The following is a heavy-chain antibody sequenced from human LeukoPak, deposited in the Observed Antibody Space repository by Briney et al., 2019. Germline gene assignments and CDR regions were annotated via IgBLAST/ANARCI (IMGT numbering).Heavy chain of an antibody. CDR2: IYYSGST. CDR1: GGSISSSSYY. V-gene: IGHV4-39*01. Sequence: SETLSLTCTVSGGSISSSSYYWGWIRQPPGKGLEWIGSIYYSGSTYYNPSLKSRVTISVDTSKNQFSLKLSSVTAADTAVYYCARQGYSSGWYMGDYFDYWGQGTLVTVSS. D-gene: IGHD6-19*01. CDR3: ARQGYSSGWYMGDYFDY. J-gene: IGHJ4*02.